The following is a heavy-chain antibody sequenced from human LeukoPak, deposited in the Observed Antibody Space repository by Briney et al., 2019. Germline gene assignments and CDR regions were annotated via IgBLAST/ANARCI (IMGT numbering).Heavy chain of an antibody. V-gene: IGHV3-23*01. CDR2: IGGSGNSK. CDR3: ARDYPAPDY. CDR1: GFDFNNYA. D-gene: IGHD6-25*01. J-gene: IGHJ4*02. Sequence: GVSLRLSCAASGFDFNNYAMSWVRQAAGKGLEWVSGIGGSGNSKYYPDSVKGRFTISRDNSKNTLYLQMDSLGAEDTALYYCARDYPAPDYWGQGTLVTVSS.